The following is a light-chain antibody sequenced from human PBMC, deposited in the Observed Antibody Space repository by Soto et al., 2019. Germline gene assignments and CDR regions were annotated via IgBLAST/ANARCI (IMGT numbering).Light chain of an antibody. J-gene: IGLJ2*01. V-gene: IGLV1-44*01. CDR3: AAWDDSLNGVV. Sequence: QSVLTQPPSASGTPGQRVTISCSGSSSNIGSNTVNWYQQLPGTAPKLLIYSNNRRPSGVPDRFSGSESGTSASLAIRGLQSEDEADYYCAAWDDSLNGVVFGVGTKLTVL. CDR2: SNN. CDR1: SSNIGSNT.